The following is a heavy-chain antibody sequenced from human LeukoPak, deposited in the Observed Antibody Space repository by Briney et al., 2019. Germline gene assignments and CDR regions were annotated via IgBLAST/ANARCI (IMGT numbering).Heavy chain of an antibody. V-gene: IGHV4-39*01. CDR2: IYYSGST. CDR3: ARPGRRYCSGGSCYHFDY. CDR1: GGSISSSSYY. Sequence: PSETLSLTCTVSGGSISSSSYYWGWIRQPPGKGLEWIGSIYYSGSTYYNPSLKSRVTISVDTSKNQFSLKLSSVTAADTAVYYCARPGRRYCSGGSCYHFDYWGLGTLVTVSS. J-gene: IGHJ4*02. D-gene: IGHD2-15*01.